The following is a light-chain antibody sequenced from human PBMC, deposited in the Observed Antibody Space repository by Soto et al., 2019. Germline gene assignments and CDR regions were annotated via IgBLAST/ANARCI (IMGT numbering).Light chain of an antibody. Sequence: QSVLTQPASVSGSPGQSITISCTGTSSDVGGYNYVSWYQQHPGKAPKLMIYEVNNRPSGVSNRFSGSKSGSTASLAISGLQTEDEADYYCSSYTCTSTYVFGTGTKVTV. V-gene: IGLV2-14*01. CDR1: SSDVGGYNY. CDR3: SSYTCTSTYV. CDR2: EVN. J-gene: IGLJ1*01.